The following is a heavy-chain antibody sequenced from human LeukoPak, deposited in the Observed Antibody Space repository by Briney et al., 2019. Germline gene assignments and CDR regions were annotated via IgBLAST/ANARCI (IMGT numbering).Heavy chain of an antibody. V-gene: IGHV1-8*01. D-gene: IGHD3-3*01. CDR2: MNPNSGNT. Sequence: GASVKVSCKASGYTFTSYDINWVRQATGQGLEWMGWMNPNSGNTGYAQKFQGRVTMTRNTSISTAYMELSSLRSEDTAVYYCARDPTRITIFGVVITGLIDYWGQGTLVTVSS. CDR1: GYTFTSYD. CDR3: ARDPTRITIFGVVITGLIDY. J-gene: IGHJ4*02.